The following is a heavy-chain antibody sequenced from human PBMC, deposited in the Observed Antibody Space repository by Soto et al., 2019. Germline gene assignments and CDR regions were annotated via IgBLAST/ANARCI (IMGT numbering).Heavy chain of an antibody. CDR2: ISYDGSNQ. V-gene: IGHV3-30*18. J-gene: IGHJ4*02. Sequence: LRLSCAASGFTFNIYGMHWVRQAPDKGLEWVALISYDGSNQYYADSVKGRFTISRDNSKNTLFLQMNSLRADDTAVYYCAKDQASGQGSFDSWGQGTLVTAPQ. CDR3: AKDQASGQGSFDS. CDR1: GFTFNIYG.